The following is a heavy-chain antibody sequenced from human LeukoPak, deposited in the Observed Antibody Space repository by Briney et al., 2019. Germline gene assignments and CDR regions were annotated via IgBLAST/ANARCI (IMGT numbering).Heavy chain of an antibody. CDR2: INPNSGGT. V-gene: IGHV1-2*02. D-gene: IGHD1-26*01. CDR1: GYTFTGYY. CDR3: ARGGGPRVGATNDAFDI. J-gene: IGHJ3*02. Sequence: ASVKVSCKASGYTFTGYYMHWMRQAPGQGLEWMGWINPNSGGTNYAQKFQGRVTMTRDTSISTAYMELSRLRSDDTAVYYCARGGGPRVGATNDAFDIWGQGTMVTVSS.